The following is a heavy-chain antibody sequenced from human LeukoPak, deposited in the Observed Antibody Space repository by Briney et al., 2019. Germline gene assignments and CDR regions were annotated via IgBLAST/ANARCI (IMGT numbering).Heavy chain of an antibody. V-gene: IGHV4-59*12. Sequence: SETLSLTCTVSGGSISSYYWSWIRQPPGKGLEWIGYIYYSGSTNYNPSLKSRVTISVDTSKNQFSLKLSSVTAADTAVYYCARGLSPTIFGVVLLDYYYYYMDVWGKGTTVTVSS. CDR3: ARGLSPTIFGVVLLDYYYYYMDV. D-gene: IGHD3-3*01. J-gene: IGHJ6*03. CDR2: IYYSGST. CDR1: GGSISSYY.